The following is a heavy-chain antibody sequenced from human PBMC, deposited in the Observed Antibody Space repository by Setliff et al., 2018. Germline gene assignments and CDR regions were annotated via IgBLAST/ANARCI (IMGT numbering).Heavy chain of an antibody. CDR3: ARDLLYSGSYFGYYYGMDV. V-gene: IGHV1-69*13. D-gene: IGHD1-26*01. J-gene: IGHJ6*02. CDR2: IIPIFGTA. CDR1: GGTFSSYA. Sequence: SVKVSCKASGGTFSSYAISWVRQAPGQGLEWMGGIIPIFGTANYAQKFQGRVTITADESTSTAYMELSSLRSEDTAVYYCARDLLYSGSYFGYYYGMDVWGQGTTVTVS.